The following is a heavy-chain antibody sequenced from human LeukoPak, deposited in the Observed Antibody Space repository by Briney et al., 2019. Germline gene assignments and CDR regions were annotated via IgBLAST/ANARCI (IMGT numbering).Heavy chain of an antibody. J-gene: IGHJ4*02. D-gene: IGHD1-26*01. CDR3: ARDKIVGATYFDY. Sequence: PGGSLRLSCAASGFTFSSYWMSWVRQAPGKGLEWVANIKQDVSEIYYEDSVKGRFTISRDNTKNSLYLQMNSLRAEDTAVYYCARDKIVGATYFDYWGQGTLVTVSS. CDR1: GFTFSSYW. CDR2: IKQDVSEI. V-gene: IGHV3-7*01.